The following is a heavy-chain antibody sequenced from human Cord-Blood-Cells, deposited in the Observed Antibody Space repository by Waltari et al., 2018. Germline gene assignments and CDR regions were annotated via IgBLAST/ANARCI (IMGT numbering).Heavy chain of an antibody. D-gene: IGHD7-27*01. V-gene: IGHV2-26*01. Sequence: QVTLKESGPVLVKPTEPLTLTCTVSGFSLSNARMDVTWIRQPPGKALEWLAHIFSNDEKSYSTSLKSRLTISKDTSKSQVVLTMTNMDPVDTATYYCARSSELGFDYWGQGTLVTVSS. CDR3: ARSSELGFDY. J-gene: IGHJ4*02. CDR1: GFSLSNARMD. CDR2: IFSNDEK.